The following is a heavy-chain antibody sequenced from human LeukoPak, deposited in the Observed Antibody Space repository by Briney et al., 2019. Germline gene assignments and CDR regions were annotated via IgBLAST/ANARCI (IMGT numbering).Heavy chain of an antibody. V-gene: IGHV1-69*05. Sequence: ASVKVSCKASGGTFSSYAISWVRQAPGQGLEWMGRIIPIFGTANYAQKFQGRVTITTDESTSTAYMELSSLRSEATAVYYCAREKTSGYSSSYFDYWGQGTLVTVSS. CDR1: GGTFSSYA. CDR2: IIPIFGTA. J-gene: IGHJ4*02. D-gene: IGHD5-18*01. CDR3: AREKTSGYSSSYFDY.